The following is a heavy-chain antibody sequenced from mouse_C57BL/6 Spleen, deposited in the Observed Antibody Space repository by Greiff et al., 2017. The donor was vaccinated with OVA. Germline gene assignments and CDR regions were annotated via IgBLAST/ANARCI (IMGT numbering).Heavy chain of an antibody. CDR1: GFTFSSYG. J-gene: IGHJ4*01. CDR3: ARHRGNWDAMDY. Sequence: EVKLVESGGDLVKPGGSLKLSCAASGFTFSSYGMSWVRQTPDKRLEWVATISSGGSYTYYPDSVKGRFTISRDNAKNTLYLQMSSLKSEDTAMYYCARHRGNWDAMDYWGQGTSVTVSS. D-gene: IGHD4-1*01. CDR2: ISSGGSYT. V-gene: IGHV5-6*01.